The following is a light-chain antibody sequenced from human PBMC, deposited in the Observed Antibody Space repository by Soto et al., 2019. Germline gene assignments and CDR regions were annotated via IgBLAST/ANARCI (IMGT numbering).Light chain of an antibody. CDR2: NNN. J-gene: IGLJ1*01. CDR1: RSNIGRNT. V-gene: IGLV1-44*01. Sequence: QSVLAQRPAGSGTPGQGVTIACSGSRSNIGRNTVTWYQHLPGTAPKLLIYNNNQRPSGVPDRFSGSKSGASASLAISGLQSEDEADYYCAAWDDSLDGQDYVFGTGTKVTVL. CDR3: AAWDDSLDGQDYV.